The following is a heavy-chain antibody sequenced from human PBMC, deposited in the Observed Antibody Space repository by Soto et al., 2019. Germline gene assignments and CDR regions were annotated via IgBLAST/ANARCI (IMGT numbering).Heavy chain of an antibody. Sequence: SVKVSCKASGGTFSSYAISWVRQAPGQGLEWMGGIIPIFGTANYAQKFQGRVTITADESTSTAYMELSSLRSEDTAVYYCARDGVRGVRILNCFDPWRQGTLVTVSS. D-gene: IGHD3-10*01. CDR3: ARDGVRGVRILNCFDP. J-gene: IGHJ5*02. CDR2: IIPIFGTA. V-gene: IGHV1-69*13. CDR1: GGTFSSYA.